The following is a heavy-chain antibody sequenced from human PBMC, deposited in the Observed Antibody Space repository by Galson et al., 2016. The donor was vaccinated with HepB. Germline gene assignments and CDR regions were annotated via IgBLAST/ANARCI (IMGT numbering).Heavy chain of an antibody. D-gene: IGHD3-3*01. V-gene: IGHV4-59*02. J-gene: IGHJ5*02. Sequence: ETLSLTCTVSGVSVSSLYWSWIRQPPGKGLEWIGYIYYSGITNYNPSLKSRVTISVDTSKNQFSLKLSPVTAADTAVYYCARGGYDFWSGPGSGWFDPWGQGTRVTVSS. CDR1: GVSVSSLY. CDR3: ARGGYDFWSGPGSGWFDP. CDR2: IYYSGIT.